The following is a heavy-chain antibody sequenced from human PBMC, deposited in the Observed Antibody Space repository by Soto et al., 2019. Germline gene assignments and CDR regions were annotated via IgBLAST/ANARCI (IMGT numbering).Heavy chain of an antibody. D-gene: IGHD3-16*02. CDR1: GFTFSSYA. CDR2: ISGSGGST. CDR3: AKDLPYDYVWGSYPDDI. Sequence: GGSLRLSCAASGFTFSSYAMSWVRQAPGKGLEWVSAISGSGGSTYYADSVKGRFTISRDNSKNTLYLQMNSLRAEDTAVYYCAKDLPYDYVWGSYPDDIWGQGTMVTVSS. J-gene: IGHJ3*02. V-gene: IGHV3-23*01.